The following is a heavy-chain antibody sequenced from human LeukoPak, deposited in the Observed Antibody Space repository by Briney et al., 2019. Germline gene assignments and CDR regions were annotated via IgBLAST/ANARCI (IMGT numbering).Heavy chain of an antibody. CDR2: IYYSGST. D-gene: IGHD5-24*01. CDR3: ARGRGRWLQPGEPLLDY. J-gene: IGHJ4*02. V-gene: IGHV4-59*01. CDR1: GGFISSYY. Sequence: SETLSLTCTVSGGFISSYYWSWIRQPPGKGLEWIGYIYYSGSTNYNPSLKSRVTISVDTSKNQFSLKLSSVTAADTAVYYCARGRGRWLQPGEPLLDYWGQGTLVTVSS.